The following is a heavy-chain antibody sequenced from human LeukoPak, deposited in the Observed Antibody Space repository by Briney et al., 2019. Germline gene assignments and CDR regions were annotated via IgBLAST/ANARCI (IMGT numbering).Heavy chain of an antibody. Sequence: ASVNVSCKASGGTFSIYAISWVRQAPGQGLEWMGGIIPIFGTANYAQKFQGRVTITADESTSTAYMELSSLRSEDTAVYYCARDLNSSGYYGYYYYYGMDVWGQGTTVTVSS. V-gene: IGHV1-69*13. J-gene: IGHJ6*02. CDR2: IIPIFGTA. D-gene: IGHD3-22*01. CDR1: GGTFSIYA. CDR3: ARDLNSSGYYGYYYYYGMDV.